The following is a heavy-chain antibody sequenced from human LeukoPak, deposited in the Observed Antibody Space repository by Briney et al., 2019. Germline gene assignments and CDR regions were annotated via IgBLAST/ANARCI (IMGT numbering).Heavy chain of an antibody. CDR2: ITGSGSST. CDR1: GFTFSSSA. CDR3: AKSVKYQLIGEYYYMDI. D-gene: IGHD2-2*01. V-gene: IGHV3-23*01. J-gene: IGHJ6*03. Sequence: ETGGSLRLSCAASGFTFSSSAMSWARQAPGKGLEWVSTITGSGSSTYSADSVKGRFTISRDNSKNTLYLQMNSLSAEDTAVYYCAKSVKYQLIGEYYYMDIWGKGTTVTVSS.